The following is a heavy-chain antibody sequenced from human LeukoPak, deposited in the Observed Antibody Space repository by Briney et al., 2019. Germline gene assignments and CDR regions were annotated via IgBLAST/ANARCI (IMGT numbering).Heavy chain of an antibody. J-gene: IGHJ6*03. D-gene: IGHD2-2*01. V-gene: IGHV3-48*02. CDR2: ISSSSTTI. CDR1: GFTFSSYS. CDR3: VYSASSLSGMDV. Sequence: GGSLRLSCAASGFTFSSYSMNWVRQAPGKGLEWVSYISSSSTTIYYADSVKGRFTISRDNAKNSLYLQMNSLRDEDTAVYYCVYSASSLSGMDVWGKGTTVTVSS.